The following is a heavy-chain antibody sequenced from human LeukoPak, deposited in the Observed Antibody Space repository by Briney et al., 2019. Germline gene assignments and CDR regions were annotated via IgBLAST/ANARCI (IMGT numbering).Heavy chain of an antibody. J-gene: IGHJ4*02. CDR3: ARDIRHDSSGYWYFDN. D-gene: IGHD3-22*01. V-gene: IGHV3-53*01. Sequence: GGSLRLSCAAYGLTVSSNYMSWVRQAPGKGLEWVSVIYSGGSTYYADSVKGRFTISRDNSKNTLYLQMNSLRAEDTAVYYCARDIRHDSSGYWYFDNWGQGTLVTVSS. CDR1: GLTVSSNY. CDR2: IYSGGST.